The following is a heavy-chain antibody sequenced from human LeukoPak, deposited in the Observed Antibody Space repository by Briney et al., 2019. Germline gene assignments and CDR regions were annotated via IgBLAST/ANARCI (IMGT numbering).Heavy chain of an antibody. J-gene: IGHJ4*02. D-gene: IGHD6-13*01. Sequence: ASVKVSCKASGYTFTSYAMNWVRQAPGQGLEWMGWINTNTGNPTYAQGFTGRFVFSLDTSVSTAYLQISSLKAEDTAVYCCARDPLTRYSSSWYYFDYWGQGTLVTVSS. CDR3: ARDPLTRYSSSWYYFDY. V-gene: IGHV7-4-1*02. CDR2: INTNTGNP. CDR1: GYTFTSYA.